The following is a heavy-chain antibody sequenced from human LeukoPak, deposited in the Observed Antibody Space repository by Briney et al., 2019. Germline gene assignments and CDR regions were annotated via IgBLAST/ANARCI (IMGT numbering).Heavy chain of an antibody. CDR2: IYSHGAT. CDR3: TRKTDSGGSGDY. V-gene: IGHV3-53*01. Sequence: GGSLRLSCAASGFTVYNNYMTWVRQAPGKGLECVSVIYSHGATYYAVSVKGRFTISRDKSKNTLYLQMNDLRPDDTAVYYCTRKTDSGGSGDYWGQGALVTVSS. D-gene: IGHD3-22*01. J-gene: IGHJ4*02. CDR1: GFTVYNNY.